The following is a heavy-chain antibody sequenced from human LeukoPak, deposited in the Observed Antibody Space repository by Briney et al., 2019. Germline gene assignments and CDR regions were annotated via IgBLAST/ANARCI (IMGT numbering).Heavy chain of an antibody. Sequence: PSETLSLTCTVSGGSISSDYWSWIRQPPGKGLEWIGYTYYSGSTNYNPSLKSRVTISVDTSKNQFSLKLSSVTAADTAVYYCASHSDYDSSGYYSWGQGTLVTVSS. D-gene: IGHD3-22*01. CDR1: GGSISSDY. J-gene: IGHJ4*02. V-gene: IGHV4-59*01. CDR2: TYYSGST. CDR3: ASHSDYDSSGYYS.